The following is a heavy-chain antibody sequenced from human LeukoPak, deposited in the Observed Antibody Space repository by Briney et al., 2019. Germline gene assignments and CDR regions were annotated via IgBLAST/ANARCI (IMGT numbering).Heavy chain of an antibody. J-gene: IGHJ4*02. CDR1: GGSFSIYY. CDR2: IYTSGNT. Sequence: PSETLSPTCTVSGGSFSIYYWSWIRQPAGKGLELIGHIYTSGNTNYTPSIKSRITISVDTSKNQFSLKLSSVTAADTAVYYCARERGYSYRGKDYWGQGTLVTVSS. V-gene: IGHV4-4*07. D-gene: IGHD5-18*01. CDR3: ARERGYSYRGKDY.